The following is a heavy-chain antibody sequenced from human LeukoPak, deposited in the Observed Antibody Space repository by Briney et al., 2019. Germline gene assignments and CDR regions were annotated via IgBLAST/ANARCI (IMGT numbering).Heavy chain of an antibody. Sequence: PSETLSLTCAVSGASLSSTNWWNWVRQPPGKGLEWLGEIHHSGSTNYNPSLKSRVTMSVDKSKNQFPLKLSSVTAADTAVYFCARENTVTTTFEYWGQGILVTVSS. CDR3: ARENTVTTTFEY. V-gene: IGHV4-4*02. D-gene: IGHD4-17*01. CDR1: GASLSSTNW. CDR2: IHHSGST. J-gene: IGHJ4*02.